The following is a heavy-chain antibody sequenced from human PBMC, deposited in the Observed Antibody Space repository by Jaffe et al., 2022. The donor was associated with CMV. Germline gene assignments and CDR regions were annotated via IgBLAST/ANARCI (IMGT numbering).Heavy chain of an antibody. D-gene: IGHD4-4*01. Sequence: EVQLLESGGGLVQPGGSLRLSCAASGFTFTNYAMTWVRQAPGKGLEWVSAISGSGGSTYYADSVKGRFTISRDNSKNTLSLQMNSLRAEDTAVYYCAKGGRVDSNYKGGYNWFDPWGQGTLVTVSS. CDR3: AKGGRVDSNYKGGYNWFDP. J-gene: IGHJ5*02. CDR2: ISGSGGST. V-gene: IGHV3-23*01. CDR1: GFTFTNYA.